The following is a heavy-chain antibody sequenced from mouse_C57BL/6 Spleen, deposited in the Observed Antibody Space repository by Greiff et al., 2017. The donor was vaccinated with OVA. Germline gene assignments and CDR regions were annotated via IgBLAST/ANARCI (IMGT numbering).Heavy chain of an antibody. Sequence: QVQLQQPGAELVRPGTSVKLSCTASGYTFTSYYMHWVKQRPGQGLEWIGVIDPSDGYTNYNPKFKGKATLTVDTSSSTAYLQLSSLTSEDSAVYYCARHGVFGGRGKGTTLTASS. CDR1: GYTFTSYY. CDR3: ARHGVFGG. CDR2: IDPSDGYT. D-gene: IGHD1-2*01. V-gene: IGHV1-59*01. J-gene: IGHJ2*01.